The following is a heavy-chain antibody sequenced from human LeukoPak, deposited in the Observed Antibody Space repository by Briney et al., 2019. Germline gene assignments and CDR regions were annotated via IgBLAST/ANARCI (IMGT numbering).Heavy chain of an antibody. CDR1: GYTFTGYY. D-gene: IGHD3-3*01. J-gene: IGHJ6*03. Sequence: ASVKVSCKASGYTFTGYYMHWVRQAPGQGLEWMGIINPSGGSTSYAQKFQGRVTMTRDMSTSTVYMELSSLRSEDTAVYYCARVRGGSSYDFWSGYYSNYYYYMDVWGKGTTVTVSS. CDR3: ARVRGGSSYDFWSGYYSNYYYYMDV. V-gene: IGHV1-46*01. CDR2: INPSGGST.